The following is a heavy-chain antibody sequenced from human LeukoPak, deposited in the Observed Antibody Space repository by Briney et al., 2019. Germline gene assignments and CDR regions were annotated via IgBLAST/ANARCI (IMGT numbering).Heavy chain of an antibody. D-gene: IGHD6-13*01. Sequence: SETLSLTCTVSGGSISTNYWSWIRQPPGKGLEWIGYIYYSGGNKYNPSLKSRVTISVDTSKSQFSLKLSSVTAADTAVYYCARLSVAAAGFDFNYRYYGMDVWGQGTTVTVSS. V-gene: IGHV4-59*08. CDR1: GGSISTNY. CDR2: IYYSGGN. CDR3: ARLSVAAAGFDFNYRYYGMDV. J-gene: IGHJ6*02.